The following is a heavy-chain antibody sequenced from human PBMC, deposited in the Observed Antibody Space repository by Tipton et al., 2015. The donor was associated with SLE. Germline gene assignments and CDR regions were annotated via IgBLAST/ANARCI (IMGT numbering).Heavy chain of an antibody. V-gene: IGHV4-61*09. CDR3: AREGQLVPNWFDP. CDR1: GGSISSGSYF. J-gene: IGHJ5*02. CDR2: IYTSGST. D-gene: IGHD6-6*01. Sequence: LRLSCTVSGGSISSGSYFWGWIRQPAGKGLGWIGHIYTSGSTNYNPSLKSRVSLSVDTSKNQFSLRLSSVTAADTAVYYCAREGQLVPNWFDPWGQGTLVTVSS.